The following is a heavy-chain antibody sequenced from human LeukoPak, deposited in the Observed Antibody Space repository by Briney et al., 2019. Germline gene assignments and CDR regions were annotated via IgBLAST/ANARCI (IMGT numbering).Heavy chain of an antibody. J-gene: IGHJ1*01. CDR3: ARPPTGSYYKYFQH. V-gene: IGHV4-34*01. Sequence: PSETLSLTCAVYGGSFSGYYWSWIRQPPGKGLEWIGEINHSGSTNYNPSLKSRVTISVDTSKNQFSLKLSSVTAADTAVYYCARPPTGSYYKYFQHWGQGTLVTVSS. CDR1: GGSFSGYY. D-gene: IGHD1-26*01. CDR2: INHSGST.